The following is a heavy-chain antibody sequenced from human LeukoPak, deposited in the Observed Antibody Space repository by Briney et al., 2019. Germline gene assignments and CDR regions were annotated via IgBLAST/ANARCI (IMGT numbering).Heavy chain of an antibody. CDR3: ARWYSSSWLGYYYYMDV. J-gene: IGHJ6*03. Sequence: SVKVSCKASGYTFTSYDINWVRQATGQGLEWMGWMNPNSGNTGYAQKFQGRVTMTRNTSISTAYMELSSLRSEDTAVYYCARWYSSSWLGYYYYMDVWGKGTTVTISS. V-gene: IGHV1-8*01. CDR1: GYTFTSYD. CDR2: MNPNSGNT. D-gene: IGHD6-13*01.